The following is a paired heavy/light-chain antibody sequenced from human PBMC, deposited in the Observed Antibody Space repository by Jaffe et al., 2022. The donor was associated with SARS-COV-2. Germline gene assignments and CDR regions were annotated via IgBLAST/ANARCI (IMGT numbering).Light chain of an antibody. J-gene: IGKJ1*01. Sequence: EIVLTQSPGTLSLSPGERVTLSCRASQSVSSRYLAWYQHKPGQAPRLLIFDASNRATGIPDRFSGSGSGTDFTLSISRLEPEDFAVYYCQHYGRSPLTWTFGQGTKVEIK. CDR2: DAS. V-gene: IGKV3-20*01. CDR1: QSVSSRY. CDR3: QHYGRSPLTWT.
Heavy chain of an antibody. Sequence: QVHLVESGGGVAQPGTSLRLSCAASGFTFSTYAMHWVRQAPGKGLEWVALIRSDETDRYYADSVKGRFTISRDNSQNTLYLQMNSLRAEDTAVYYCARDLRKGAYGDYWGQGTLVTVS. J-gene: IGHJ4*02. CDR2: IRSDETDR. CDR1: GFTFSTYA. CDR3: ARDLRKGAYGDY. V-gene: IGHV3-33*01. D-gene: IGHD1-26*01.